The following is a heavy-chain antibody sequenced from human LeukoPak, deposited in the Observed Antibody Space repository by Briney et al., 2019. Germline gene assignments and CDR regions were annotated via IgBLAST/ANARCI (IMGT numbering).Heavy chain of an antibody. D-gene: IGHD6-13*01. CDR1: GFTFSSYA. CDR3: AKYRSAWSFDY. V-gene: IGHV3-23*01. Sequence: GGSLRLSCAASGFTFSSYALTWVRQAPGKGLEWVSAISGNGGSTNYADSVKGRFTISRDNSKNTLYLQVNSLRAEDTAVYYCAKYRSAWSFDYWGQGTLVTVSS. CDR2: ISGNGGST. J-gene: IGHJ4*02.